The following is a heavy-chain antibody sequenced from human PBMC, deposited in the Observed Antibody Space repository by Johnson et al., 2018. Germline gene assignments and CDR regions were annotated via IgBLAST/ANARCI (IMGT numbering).Heavy chain of an antibody. CDR2: ISYDGSNK. CDR1: GFTFSSYG. Sequence: VQLVESGGGVVQSGRSLRLSCAASGFTFSSYGMHWVRQAPGKGLEWVAVISYDGSNKYYADSVKGRFTISRDNSKNTLYLQMNSLRAEDTAVYYCARDSGAYSSSCQKVAFDIWGQGTMVTVSS. V-gene: IGHV3-30*03. D-gene: IGHD6-13*01. J-gene: IGHJ3*02. CDR3: ARDSGAYSSSCQKVAFDI.